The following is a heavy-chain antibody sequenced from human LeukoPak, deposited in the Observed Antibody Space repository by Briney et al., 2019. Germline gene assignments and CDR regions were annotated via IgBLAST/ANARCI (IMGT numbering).Heavy chain of an antibody. CDR1: GYTFTGYY. D-gene: IGHD6-13*01. V-gene: IGHV1-2*06. CDR3: AKGDSSSFDY. Sequence: ASVTVSFKASGYTFTGYYMHWVRQAPGHGLEWMGRINPNSGGTNYDQKFQGSVTMTRDTSTSTAYMELSRLRSDDSAVYYCAKGDSSSFDYWGQGTLVTVSS. CDR2: INPNSGGT. J-gene: IGHJ4*02.